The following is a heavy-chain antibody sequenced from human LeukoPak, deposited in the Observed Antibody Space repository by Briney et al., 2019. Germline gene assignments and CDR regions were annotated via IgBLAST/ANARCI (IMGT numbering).Heavy chain of an antibody. D-gene: IGHD6-19*01. CDR3: ASDRFSSGDY. J-gene: IGHJ4*02. V-gene: IGHV3-7*01. CDR2: IKQDGSQK. CDR1: GFSFSNYW. Sequence: GGSLRLSCVASGFSFSNYWMSWVRQAPGKGLEWVANIKQDGSQKNYVDSVKGRFTISRDNAKNSLYLQMNSLRAEDTAVYYCASDRFSSGDYWGQGTLVAVSS.